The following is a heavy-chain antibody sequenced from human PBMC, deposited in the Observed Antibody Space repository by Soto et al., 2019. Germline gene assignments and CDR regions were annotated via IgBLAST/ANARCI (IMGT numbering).Heavy chain of an antibody. CDR3: ARDRPYYDSSGYFRGFDP. Sequence: TLSLTCAVYGGSFSGYYWSWIRQPPGKGLEWIGEINHSGSTNYNPSLKSRVTISVDTSKNQFSLKLSSVTAADTAVYYCARDRPYYDSSGYFRGFDPWGQGTLVTVSS. CDR1: GGSFSGYY. CDR2: INHSGST. V-gene: IGHV4-34*01. J-gene: IGHJ5*02. D-gene: IGHD3-22*01.